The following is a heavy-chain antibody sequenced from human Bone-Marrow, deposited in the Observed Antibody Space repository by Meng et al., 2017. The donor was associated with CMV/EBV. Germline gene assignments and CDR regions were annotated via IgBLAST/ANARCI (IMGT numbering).Heavy chain of an antibody. CDR3: AREPTRSGPIDY. CDR2: IYYSGST. V-gene: IGHV4-59*01. CDR1: GGSISSYY. D-gene: IGHD3-3*01. J-gene: IGHJ4*02. Sequence: QVQLQESGPGLVKPSETLSLTCTVSGGSISSYYWSWIRQPPGKGLEWIGYIYYSGSTNYNPSLKSRVTISVDTSKNQFSLKLGSVTAADTAVYYCAREPTRSGPIDYWGQGTLVTVSS.